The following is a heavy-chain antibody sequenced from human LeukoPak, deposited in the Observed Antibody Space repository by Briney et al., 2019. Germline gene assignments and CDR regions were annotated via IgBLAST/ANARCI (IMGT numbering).Heavy chain of an antibody. Sequence: PGRSLRLSCAASGFTFSTYAMHWVRQAPGKGLEWVAVILYDGSNPYYTDSVKGRFTISRDNSRNTLYLQMNSLKVEDTAVYYCARDFRDYRDYVAYFDSWGQGTLVTVSS. D-gene: IGHD4-17*01. CDR3: ARDFRDYRDYVAYFDS. CDR2: ILYDGSNP. CDR1: GFTFSTYA. J-gene: IGHJ4*02. V-gene: IGHV3-30-3*01.